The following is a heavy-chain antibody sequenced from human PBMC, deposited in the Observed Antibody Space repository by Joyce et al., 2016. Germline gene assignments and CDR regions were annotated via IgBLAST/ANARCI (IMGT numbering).Heavy chain of an antibody. CDR1: AVSISSGTYS. Sequence: QVLLQESGPGLVQPSQTLSLSCTVSAVSISSGTYSWSWIRQPPGKGLEWSGYIYYSGATYYKPSLESRVTISVDTSKNQLSLKMNSVTAADTAVYYCGAWGLVDATFGEDYWGQGTLVTVSS. V-gene: IGHV4-30-4*01. CDR3: GAWGLVDATFGEDY. CDR2: IYYSGAT. D-gene: IGHD1-26*01. J-gene: IGHJ4*02.